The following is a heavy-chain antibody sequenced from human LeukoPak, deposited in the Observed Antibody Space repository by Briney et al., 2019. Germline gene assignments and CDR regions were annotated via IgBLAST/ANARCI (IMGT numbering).Heavy chain of an antibody. CDR1: GFTFSSYS. D-gene: IGHD1-26*01. CDR3: ARYRSGSHFDY. CDR2: ISSSSSTI. Sequence: GGSLRLSCAASGFTFSSYSMNWVRQAPGKGLEWVSYISSSSSTIYYADSVKGRFTISRDNAKNSLYLQMNSLRAEDTAVYYCARYRSGSHFDYWGQGTLVTVFS. J-gene: IGHJ4*02. V-gene: IGHV3-48*01.